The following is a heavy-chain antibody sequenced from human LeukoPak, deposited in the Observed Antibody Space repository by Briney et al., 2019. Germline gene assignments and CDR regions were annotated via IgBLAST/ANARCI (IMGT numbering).Heavy chain of an antibody. V-gene: IGHV4-59*12. CDR1: GVSISDYY. Sequence: SSETLSLTCTVSGVSISDYYWNWIRQPPGKGLEWIGYIYYSGSTNYNPSLKSRVTISVDTSKNQFSLKLSSVTAADTAVYYCARGQRSCSGGSCYGPYFDYWGQGILVTVSS. CDR3: ARGQRSCSGGSCYGPYFDY. J-gene: IGHJ4*02. CDR2: IYYSGST. D-gene: IGHD2-15*01.